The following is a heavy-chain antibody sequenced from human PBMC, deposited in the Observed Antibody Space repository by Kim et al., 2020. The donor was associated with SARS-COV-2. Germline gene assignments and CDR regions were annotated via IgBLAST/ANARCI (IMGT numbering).Heavy chain of an antibody. CDR3: AKDFAAHIVVVTALAGFDY. CDR2: ISYDGSNK. J-gene: IGHJ4*02. Sequence: GGSLRLSCAASGFTFSSYGMHWVRQAPGKGLEWVAVISYDGSNKYYADSVKGRFTISRDNSKNTLYLQMNSLRAEDTAVYYCAKDFAAHIVVVTALAGFDYWGQGTLVTVSS. CDR1: GFTFSSYG. V-gene: IGHV3-30*18. D-gene: IGHD2-21*02.